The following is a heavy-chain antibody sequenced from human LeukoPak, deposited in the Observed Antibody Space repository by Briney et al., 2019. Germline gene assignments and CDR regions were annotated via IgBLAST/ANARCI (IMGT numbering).Heavy chain of an antibody. J-gene: IGHJ6*03. CDR2: FDPEDGET. V-gene: IGHV1-24*01. CDR1: GYTLTELS. Sequence: GASVKVSCKVSGYTLTELSMHWVRQAPGKGLEWMGGFDPEDGETIYAQKFQGRVTMTEDTSTDTAYMELSSLRSEDTAVYYCATLNSSSWYVNYYYMDVWGKGTTVTVSS. D-gene: IGHD6-13*01. CDR3: ATLNSSSWYVNYYYMDV.